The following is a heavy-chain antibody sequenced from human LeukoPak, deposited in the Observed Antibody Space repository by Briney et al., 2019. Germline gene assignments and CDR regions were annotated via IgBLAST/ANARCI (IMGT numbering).Heavy chain of an antibody. CDR3: ARGEGSYDYVWGSHLKYYFDY. D-gene: IGHD3-16*01. CDR2: INHSGST. CDR1: GGSFSGYY. J-gene: IGHJ4*02. Sequence: PSETLSLTCAVYGGSFSGYYWSWIRQPPGKGLEWIGKINHSGSTNYNPSLKSRVTISVDTSKNQFSLKLSSVTAADTAVYYCARGEGSYDYVWGSHLKYYFDYWGQGTLVTVSS. V-gene: IGHV4-34*01.